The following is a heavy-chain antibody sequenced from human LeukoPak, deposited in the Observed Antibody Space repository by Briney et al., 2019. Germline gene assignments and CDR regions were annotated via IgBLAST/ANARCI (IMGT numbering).Heavy chain of an antibody. J-gene: IGHJ6*03. CDR2: ISAYNGNT. CDR3: ARPALPVRGVIPYYYYYYMDV. Sequence: ASVKVSCKASGYTFTSYGIRWVRQAPGQGLEWMGWISAYNGNTNYAQKLQGRVTMTTDTSTSTAYMELRSLRSDDTAVYYCARPALPVRGVIPYYYYYYMDVWGKGTTVTVSS. CDR1: GYTFTSYG. V-gene: IGHV1-18*01. D-gene: IGHD3-10*01.